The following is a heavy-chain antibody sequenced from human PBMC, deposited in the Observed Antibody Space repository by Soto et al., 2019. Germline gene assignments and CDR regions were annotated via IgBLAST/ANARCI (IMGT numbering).Heavy chain of an antibody. CDR1: SFTFSDSP. Sequence: EVQLVESGGGLVQPGGSLKLSCTASSFTFSDSPMHWVRQASGKGLEWVGRIRSKANNYATAYGASVKGRFTISRDDSKNTAYLQMNSLKTEDAAVYYCTSRSPEDMSRTWGQGTLVTVSS. CDR3: TSRSPEDMSRT. D-gene: IGHD2-15*01. V-gene: IGHV3-73*02. CDR2: IRSKANNYAT. J-gene: IGHJ5*02.